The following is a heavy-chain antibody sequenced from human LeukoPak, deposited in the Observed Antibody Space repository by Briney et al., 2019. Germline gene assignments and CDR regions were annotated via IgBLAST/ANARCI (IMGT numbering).Heavy chain of an antibody. CDR1: GGTFSSYA. J-gene: IGHJ5*02. CDR2: IIPIFGTA. D-gene: IGHD2-2*01. V-gene: IGHV1-69*01. CDR3: AREGIPAAQAIGSNNWFDP. Sequence: GSSVKVSCKASGGTFSSYAISWVRQAPGQGLEWMGGIIPIFGTANYAQKFQGRVTITADESTSTAYMELSSLRSEDTAVYYCAREGIPAAQAIGSNNWFDPWGQGTLVTVSS.